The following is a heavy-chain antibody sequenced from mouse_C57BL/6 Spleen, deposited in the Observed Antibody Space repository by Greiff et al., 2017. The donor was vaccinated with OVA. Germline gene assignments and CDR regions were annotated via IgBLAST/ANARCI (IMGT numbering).Heavy chain of an antibody. D-gene: IGHD1-1*01. V-gene: IGHV5-9*01. CDR1: GFTFSSYT. Sequence: EVQLVESGGGLVKPGGPLKLSCAASGFTFSSYTMSWVRQTPEKRLEWVATISGGGGNTYYPDSVKGRFTISRDNAKNTLYLQMSSLRSEDTALYYCARRDYGYFDYWGQGTTLTVSS. J-gene: IGHJ2*01. CDR2: ISGGGGNT. CDR3: ARRDYGYFDY.